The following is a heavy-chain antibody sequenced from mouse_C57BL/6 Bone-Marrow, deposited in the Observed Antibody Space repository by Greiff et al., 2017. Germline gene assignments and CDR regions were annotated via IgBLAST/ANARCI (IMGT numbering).Heavy chain of an antibody. V-gene: IGHV1-64*01. CDR3: AKRIYINFVLYAMDY. CDR2: IHPNSGST. J-gene: IGHJ4*01. Sequence: QVQLKQPGAELVKPGASVKLSCKASGYTFTSYWMHWVKQRPGQGLEWIGMIHPNSGSTNYNEKFKSKATLTVDKSSSTAYMQLSSLTSDDYAVYYCAKRIYINFVLYAMDYWGQGTSVTVSS. CDR1: GYTFTSYW. D-gene: IGHD2-5*01.